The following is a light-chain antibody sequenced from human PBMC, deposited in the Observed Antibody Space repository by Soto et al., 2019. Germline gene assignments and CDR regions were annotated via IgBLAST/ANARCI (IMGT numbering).Light chain of an antibody. CDR1: SSDVGSYNR. V-gene: IGLV2-18*02. CDR2: EVS. CDR3: YSFTSSNTYV. Sequence: QSVLTQPPSVSGPPGQSVAISCTGTSSDVGSYNRVSWYQQAPGTAPKVMIYEVSNRPSGVPDRFSGSKSGNTASLTISGLQPEDEADYYCYSFTSSNTYVFGTGTKVTVL. J-gene: IGLJ1*01.